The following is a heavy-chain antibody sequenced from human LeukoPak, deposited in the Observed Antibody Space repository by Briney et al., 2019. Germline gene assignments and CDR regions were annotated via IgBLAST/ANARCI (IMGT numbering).Heavy chain of an antibody. V-gene: IGHV4-34*01. CDR2: INHSGST. Sequence: SETLSLTCAVYGGSFSGYYWSWIRQPPGKGLEWIGEINHSGSTNYNPSLKSRVTISVDTSKNQFSLKLSSVTAANTAVYYCARGLEDCSGGSCYFSPFDYWGQGTLVTVSS. J-gene: IGHJ4*02. CDR3: ARGLEDCSGGSCYFSPFDY. CDR1: GGSFSGYY. D-gene: IGHD2-15*01.